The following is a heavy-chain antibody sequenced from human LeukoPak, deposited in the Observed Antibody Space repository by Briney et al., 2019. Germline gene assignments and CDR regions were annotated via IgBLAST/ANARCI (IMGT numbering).Heavy chain of an antibody. CDR1: GYTFPGYY. D-gene: IGHD5-12*01. J-gene: IGHJ4*02. CDR2: INPNIGGT. Sequence: ASVKVSCKASGYTFPGYYIHWVRQAPGQGLEWMGWINPNIGGTIYAQNFQGRVTMTRDTSTSTAYMEATRLTTADTAVHYCMRAEGEWLRVPDFWGQGTLVTVSS. V-gene: IGHV1-2*02. CDR3: MRAEGEWLRVPDF.